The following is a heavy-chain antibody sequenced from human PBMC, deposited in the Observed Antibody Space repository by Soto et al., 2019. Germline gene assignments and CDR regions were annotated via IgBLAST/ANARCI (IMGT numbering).Heavy chain of an antibody. D-gene: IGHD3-3*01. CDR3: ARSYYDFWSGPEPDY. CDR2: IYYSGST. Sequence: PSETLSLTCTVSGGSVSSGSYYWSWIRQPPGKGLEWIGYIYYSGSTNYNPSLKSRVTISVDTSKNQFSLKLSSVTAADTAVYYCARSYYDFWSGPEPDYWGQGTLVTVSS. CDR1: GGSVSSGSYY. V-gene: IGHV4-61*01. J-gene: IGHJ4*02.